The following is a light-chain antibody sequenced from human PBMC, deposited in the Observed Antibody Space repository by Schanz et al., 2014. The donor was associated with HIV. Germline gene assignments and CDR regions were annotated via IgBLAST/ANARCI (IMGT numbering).Light chain of an antibody. CDR1: TSDVGSYNL. CDR2: DVD. Sequence: QSALTQPASVSGSLGQSITISCTGTTSDVGSYNLVSWYQQYPGKAPKLIIFDVDNRPSGVSWRFSASKSGNTASLTISGLQAEDEADYYCGSYSSGDSHWVFGGGTKVTVL. J-gene: IGLJ3*02. CDR3: GSYSSGDSHWV. V-gene: IGLV2-14*02.